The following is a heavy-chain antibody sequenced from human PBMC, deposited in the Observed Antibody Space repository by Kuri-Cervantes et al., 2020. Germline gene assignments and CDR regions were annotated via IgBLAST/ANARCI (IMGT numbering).Heavy chain of an antibody. Sequence: GESLKISCAASGFTFSSYSMNWVRQAPGKGLEWVSSISTISTYIYYADSVKGRFTISRDNAKNSLYLQMNSLRAEDTAVYYCAKAGFSGYDQLPSSPPGYWGQGTLVTVSS. CDR3: AKAGFSGYDQLPSSPPGY. J-gene: IGHJ4*02. CDR2: ISTISTYI. D-gene: IGHD5-12*01. V-gene: IGHV3-21*01. CDR1: GFTFSSYS.